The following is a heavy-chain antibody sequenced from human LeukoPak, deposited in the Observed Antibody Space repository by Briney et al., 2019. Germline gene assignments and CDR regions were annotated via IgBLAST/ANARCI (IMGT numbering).Heavy chain of an antibody. J-gene: IGHJ6*03. CDR2: IYYSGST. CDR3: AREKVGYYDILTGIRKYYYYYMDV. Sequence: PSETLSLTCTVSGGSISSHYWSWIRQPPGKGLEWIGYIYYSGSTNYNPSLKSRVTISVDTSKNQFSLKLSSVTAADTAVYYCAREKVGYYDILTGIRKYYYYYMDVWGKGTTVTISS. D-gene: IGHD3-9*01. CDR1: GGSISSHY. V-gene: IGHV4-59*11.